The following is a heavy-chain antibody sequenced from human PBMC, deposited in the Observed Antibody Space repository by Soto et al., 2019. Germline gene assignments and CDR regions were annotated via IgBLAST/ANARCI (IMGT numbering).Heavy chain of an antibody. CDR3: AHKGGGDRILDY. J-gene: IGHJ4*02. D-gene: IGHD3-16*01. CDR1: GFSLSTRGVG. Sequence: QITLKESGPTLVKPTQTLTLTCTFSGFSLSTRGVGVGWVRQPPGKALEWLAIIYWDDDKRYSPSLKSRLTITKDTPKNQVVLTMTNMAPVDTAPYYCAHKGGGDRILDYWGQGTLVTVSS. CDR2: IYWDDDK. V-gene: IGHV2-5*02.